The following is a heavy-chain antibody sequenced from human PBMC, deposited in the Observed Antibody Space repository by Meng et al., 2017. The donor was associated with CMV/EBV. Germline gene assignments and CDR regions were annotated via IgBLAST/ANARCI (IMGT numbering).Heavy chain of an antibody. CDR2: IRSKAYGGTT. CDR1: GFTFGDFA. CDR3: IRVSYDFWSGYPHDP. Sequence: GGSLRLSCTASGFTFGDFAMSWVRQAPGKGLEWVGFIRSKAYGGTTQYAASVEGRFTISRDDSESIAYLQMNSLKIEDTAVYYCIRVSYDFWSGYPHDPWGQGTLVTVSS. V-gene: IGHV3-49*04. J-gene: IGHJ5*02. D-gene: IGHD3-3*01.